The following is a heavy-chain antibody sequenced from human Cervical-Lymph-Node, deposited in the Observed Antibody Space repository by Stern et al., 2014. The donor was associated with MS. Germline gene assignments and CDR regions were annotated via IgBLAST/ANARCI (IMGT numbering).Heavy chain of an antibody. V-gene: IGHV5-51*03. CDR2: IYPGDSAT. CDR1: GFSFTTHW. D-gene: IGHD2-2*01. Sequence: EVQLVESGAEVKKPGESLKISCEGSGFSFTTHWIAWVRQMPGEGLEWMGIIYPGDSATRYSPSFQGRVTISADKSISTAYLQWNSLTASDTAMYYCAKARYVQALSDAFDIWGQGTMVTVSS. J-gene: IGHJ3*02. CDR3: AKARYVQALSDAFDI.